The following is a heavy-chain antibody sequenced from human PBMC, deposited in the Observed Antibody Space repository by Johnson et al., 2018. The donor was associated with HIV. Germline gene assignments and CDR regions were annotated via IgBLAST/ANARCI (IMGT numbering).Heavy chain of an antibody. V-gene: IGHV3-23*04. D-gene: IGHD1-26*01. CDR3: ARVRGAWEVRPGAFDI. CDR2: ISGSGGST. Sequence: MLLVESGGGLVQPGRSLKLSCAASGFTFSSYAMSWVRQAPGKGPEWVSAISGSGGSTYYADSVKGRFTISRDNSKNTLYLQMNSLRAEDTAVYYCARVRGAWEVRPGAFDIWGQGTMVTVSS. CDR1: GFTFSSYA. J-gene: IGHJ3*02.